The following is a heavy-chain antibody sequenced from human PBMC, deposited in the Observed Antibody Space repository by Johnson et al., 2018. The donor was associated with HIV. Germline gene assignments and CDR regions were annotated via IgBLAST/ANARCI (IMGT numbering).Heavy chain of an antibody. CDR3: AREFLYGDYQDAVDI. D-gene: IGHD4-17*01. CDR2: IWYDGSNK. Sequence: QVLLVESGGGVVQPGRSLRLSCAASGFTFSSYGMHWVRQAPGKGLEWVAVIWYDGSNKYYADSVKGRFTISRDNSKNTLYLQMNSLRAEDTAVYYCAREFLYGDYQDAVDIWGQGTMVTVSS. J-gene: IGHJ3*02. V-gene: IGHV3-33*01. CDR1: GFTFSSYG.